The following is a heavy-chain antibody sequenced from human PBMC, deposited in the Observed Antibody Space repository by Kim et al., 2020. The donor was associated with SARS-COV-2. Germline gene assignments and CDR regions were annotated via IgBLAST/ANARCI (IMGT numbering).Heavy chain of an antibody. V-gene: IGHV1-2*02. Sequence: GGTNYAQKFQGRVTMTRDTSISTAYMELSRLRSDDTAVYYCAGGRSGWPSWGQGTLVTVSS. J-gene: IGHJ5*02. CDR2: GGT. D-gene: IGHD6-19*01. CDR3: AGGRSGWPS.